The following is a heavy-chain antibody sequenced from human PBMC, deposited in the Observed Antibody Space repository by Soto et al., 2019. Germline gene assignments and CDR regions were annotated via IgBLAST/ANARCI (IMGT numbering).Heavy chain of an antibody. D-gene: IGHD6-13*01. Sequence: GASGKVSCKASGGTFSSYAISWVRQAPGQGLEWMGGIIPIFGTANYAQKFQGRVTITADESTSTAYMELSSLRSEDTAVYYCARIAAAGTSYYFDYWGQGTLVTVSS. V-gene: IGHV1-69*13. CDR2: IIPIFGTA. CDR3: ARIAAAGTSYYFDY. J-gene: IGHJ4*02. CDR1: GGTFSSYA.